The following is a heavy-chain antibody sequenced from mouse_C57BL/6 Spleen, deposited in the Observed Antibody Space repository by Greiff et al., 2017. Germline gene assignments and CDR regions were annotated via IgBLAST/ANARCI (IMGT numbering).Heavy chain of an antibody. Sequence: EVKLQESGPGLVKPSQSLSLTCSVTGYSITSGYYWNWIRQFPGNKLEWMGYISYDGSNNYNPSLKNRISITRDTSKNQFFLKLNSVTTEDTATYYCASRSSGYIDYWGQGTTLTVSS. J-gene: IGHJ2*01. V-gene: IGHV3-6*01. CDR3: ASRSSGYIDY. D-gene: IGHD3-2*02. CDR1: GYSITSGYY. CDR2: ISYDGSN.